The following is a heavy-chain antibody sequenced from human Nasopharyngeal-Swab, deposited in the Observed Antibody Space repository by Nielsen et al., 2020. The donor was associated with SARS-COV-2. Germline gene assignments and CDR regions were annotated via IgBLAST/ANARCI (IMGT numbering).Heavy chain of an antibody. CDR2: ISGSGGST. CDR3: ATHGSGRIGGMDV. V-gene: IGHV3-23*01. Sequence: GESLKISCIASGFTFSSYAMSWVRQAPGKGLEWVSAISGSGGSTYYADSVKGRFTISRDNSKNTLYLKMNSLRAEDTAVYYCATHGSGRIGGMDVWGQGTTVTVSS. CDR1: GFTFSSYA. J-gene: IGHJ6*02. D-gene: IGHD3-10*01.